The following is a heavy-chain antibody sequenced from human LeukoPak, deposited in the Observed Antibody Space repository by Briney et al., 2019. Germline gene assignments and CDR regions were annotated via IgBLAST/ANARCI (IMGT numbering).Heavy chain of an antibody. V-gene: IGHV3-15*01. CDR2: IKSKTDGETT. CDR3: TTDQVAGTAYFDY. Sequence: GGSPRLSCAASGFTFSNAWMSWVRQAPGKGLEWVGRIKSKTDGETTDYAAPVKGRFTISRDDSKNTLYLQMNSLKTEDTAVYYCTTDQVAGTAYFDYWGQGTLVTVSS. J-gene: IGHJ4*02. D-gene: IGHD6-19*01. CDR1: GFTFSNAW.